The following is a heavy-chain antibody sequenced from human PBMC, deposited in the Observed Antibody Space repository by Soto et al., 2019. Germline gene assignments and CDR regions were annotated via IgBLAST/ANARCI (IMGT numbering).Heavy chain of an antibody. CDR2: IYYSGST. CDR3: ARDQKRWLQFDI. V-gene: IGHV4-31*03. J-gene: IGHJ3*02. D-gene: IGHD5-12*01. CDR1: GGSISSGGYY. Sequence: SETLSLTCTVSGGSISSGGYYWSWIRQHPGKGLEWIGYIYYSGSTYYNPSLKSRVTISVDTSKNQFSLKLSSVTAADTAVYYCARDQKRWLQFDIWGQGTMVT.